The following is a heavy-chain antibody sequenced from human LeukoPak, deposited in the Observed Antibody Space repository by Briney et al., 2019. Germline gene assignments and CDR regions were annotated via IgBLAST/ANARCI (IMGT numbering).Heavy chain of an antibody. V-gene: IGHV4-39*01. D-gene: IGHD5-12*01. CDR1: GSSITSSSYY. Sequence: PSETLSLTCTVSGSSITSSSYYWGWIRQPPGKGLEWIGNIYYTGNTYYNPSLKSRVTISVDTSKNLFSLNLTSVTAADTAVYYCARALGIVAALDYYYMDVWGKGTTVTVSS. J-gene: IGHJ6*03. CDR2: IYYTGNT. CDR3: ARALGIVAALDYYYMDV.